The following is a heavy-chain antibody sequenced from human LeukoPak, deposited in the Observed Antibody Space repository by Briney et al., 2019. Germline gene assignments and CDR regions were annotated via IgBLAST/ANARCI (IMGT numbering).Heavy chain of an antibody. CDR2: IGSGGST. CDR1: GFTFSSHA. J-gene: IGHJ6*02. V-gene: IGHV3-23*01. Sequence: GSLRLSCVDSGFTFSSHAMSWGRRAPGKGLEWVSTIGSGGSTYYADSVEGRFTISRDNSKKTLYLQMTSLRAEDTAVYYCAKSTPTLPMDVWGQGTTVTVSS. CDR3: AKSTPTLPMDV. D-gene: IGHD3-16*01.